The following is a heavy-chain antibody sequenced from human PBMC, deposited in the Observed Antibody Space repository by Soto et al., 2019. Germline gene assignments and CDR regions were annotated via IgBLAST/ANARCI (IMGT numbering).Heavy chain of an antibody. D-gene: IGHD3-16*02. J-gene: IGHJ6*03. V-gene: IGHV3-66*01. CDR1: GFTVSSNY. CDR2: FYSGGST. Sequence: GGSLRLSCAASGFTVSSNYMSWVRQAPGKGLEWVSVFYSGGSTYYADSVKGRFTISRDNSKNTLYLQMNSLRAEDTAVYYCARDPDYYDYIWGSYREGNYYYMDVWGKGTTVTVSS. CDR3: ARDPDYYDYIWGSYREGNYYYMDV.